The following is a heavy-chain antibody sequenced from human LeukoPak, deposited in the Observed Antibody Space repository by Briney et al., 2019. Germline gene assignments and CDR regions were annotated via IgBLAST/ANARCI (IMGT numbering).Heavy chain of an antibody. D-gene: IGHD6-25*01. Sequence: SETLSLTCTVSGYSISSGYFWGWIRQPPGKGLEWIGSIYHSGSTNYNPSLKSRVTISVDTSKNQFSLKLSSVTAADTAVYYCARASGFIDYWGQGTLVTVSS. CDR3: ARASGFIDY. J-gene: IGHJ4*02. CDR1: GYSISSGYF. CDR2: IYHSGST. V-gene: IGHV4-38-2*02.